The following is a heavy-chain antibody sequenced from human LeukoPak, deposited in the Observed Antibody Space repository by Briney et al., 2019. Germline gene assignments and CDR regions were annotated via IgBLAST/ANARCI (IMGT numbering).Heavy chain of an antibody. CDR2: INSDGSST. D-gene: IGHD2-15*01. CDR3: ASGCSGDKCRNY. CDR1: GFTFSSYW. Sequence: GGSLRLSCAASGFTFSSYWMHWVRQAPGKGLVWVSRINSDGSSTNYADSVKGRFTISRDNAKNTLYLQMNSLRDEDTAVYYCASGCSGDKCRNYRGQGTLVTVSS. J-gene: IGHJ4*02. V-gene: IGHV3-74*01.